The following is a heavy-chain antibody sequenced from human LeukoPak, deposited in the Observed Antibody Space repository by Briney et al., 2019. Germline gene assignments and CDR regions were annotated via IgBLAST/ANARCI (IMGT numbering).Heavy chain of an antibody. J-gene: IGHJ4*02. D-gene: IGHD6-19*01. CDR2: IYYSGTA. Sequence: SETLSLTCTVSGGSISSSSYYWGWIRQPPGKGLEWIGSIYYSGTAYYNRSLKSRVTISVDTSKNQFSLKLSSVTAADTAVYYCARRSSGWYFGGRYFDYWGQGTLVTVSS. CDR3: ARRSSGWYFGGRYFDY. CDR1: GGSISSSSYY. V-gene: IGHV4-39*07.